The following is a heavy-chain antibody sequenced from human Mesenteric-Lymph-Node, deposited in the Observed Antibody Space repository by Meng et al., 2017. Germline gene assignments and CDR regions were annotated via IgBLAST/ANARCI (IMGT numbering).Heavy chain of an antibody. CDR2: IIPILGTA. J-gene: IGHJ4*02. V-gene: IGHV1-69*05. CDR3: ASPDIVGATTGGFDY. CDR1: GGTFSSYA. D-gene: IGHD1-26*01. Sequence: SVKVSCKASGGTFSSYAISWVRQAPGQGLEWMGGIIPILGTANYAQKFQGRVTITTDESTSTAYMELSSLRSEDTAVYYCASPDIVGATTGGFDYWGQGTLVTVSS.